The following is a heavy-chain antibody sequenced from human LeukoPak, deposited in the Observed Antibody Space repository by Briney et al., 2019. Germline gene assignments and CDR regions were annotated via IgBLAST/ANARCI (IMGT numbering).Heavy chain of an antibody. D-gene: IGHD6-13*01. V-gene: IGHV4-34*01. CDR1: GGSISSYY. J-gene: IGHJ4*02. CDR2: INHSGST. Sequence: SETLSLTCTVSGGSISSYYWSWIRQPPGKGLEWIGEINHSGSTNYNPSLKSRVTISVDTSKNQFSLKLSSVTAADTAVYYCARGSNSSSWYGGFDYWGQGTLVTVSS. CDR3: ARGSNSSSWYGGFDY.